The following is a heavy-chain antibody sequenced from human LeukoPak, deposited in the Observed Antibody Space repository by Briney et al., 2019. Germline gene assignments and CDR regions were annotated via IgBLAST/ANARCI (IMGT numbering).Heavy chain of an antibody. CDR2: INHSGTT. D-gene: IGHD2-15*01. J-gene: IGHJ5*02. V-gene: IGHV4-34*01. Sequence: SETLSLTCAVYGGSFSGNYWRWIRQPPGKGLEWIGEINHSGTTNYNWSLKSPLTISVDTSKNQFSLKLSSVTAADTAVYYCARGLGYCSATFCPNWFDPWGQGTLVTVSP. CDR1: GGSFSGNY. CDR3: ARGLGYCSATFCPNWFDP.